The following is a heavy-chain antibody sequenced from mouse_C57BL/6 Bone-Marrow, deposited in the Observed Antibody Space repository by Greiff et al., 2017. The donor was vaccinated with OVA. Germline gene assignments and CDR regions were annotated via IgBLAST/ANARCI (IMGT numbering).Heavy chain of an antibody. Sequence: EVKLVESGGDLVKPGGSLKLSCAASGFTFSSYGMSWVRQTPDKRLEWVATISSGGSYTYYPDSVKGRFTISRDNAKNTLYLQLSSLKSEDTAMYYCARHGYGKSLYYFDYWGQGTPLTVSS. D-gene: IGHD2-1*01. CDR3: ARHGYGKSLYYFDY. CDR1: GFTFSSYG. CDR2: ISSGGSYT. V-gene: IGHV5-6*01. J-gene: IGHJ2*01.